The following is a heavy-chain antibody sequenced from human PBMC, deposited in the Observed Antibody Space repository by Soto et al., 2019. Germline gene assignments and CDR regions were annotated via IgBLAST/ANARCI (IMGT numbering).Heavy chain of an antibody. Sequence: SETLSLTCTVSGGSISCHYWIWIRQPPGEGMEWIGYIFYSGSTTYNNNPSLKSRVSISVDTSKNQFYLGLSSVTAADTAVYYCARVGSSGWSPDYWGQGTLVTVSS. D-gene: IGHD6-19*01. J-gene: IGHJ4*02. CDR1: GGSISCHY. V-gene: IGHV4-59*11. CDR3: ARVGSSGWSPDY. CDR2: IFYSGSTTY.